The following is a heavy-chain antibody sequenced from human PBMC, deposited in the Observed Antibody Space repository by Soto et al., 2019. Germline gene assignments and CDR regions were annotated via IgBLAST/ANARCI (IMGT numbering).Heavy chain of an antibody. J-gene: IGHJ5*02. V-gene: IGHV1-3*01. CDR2: INAANGDT. CDR3: VRRHVSATGIDWFDP. CDR1: GYTFTSYG. D-gene: IGHD6-13*01. Sequence: AAVKVSCKASGYTFTSYGIHWVRQAPGQRLEWMGWINAANGDTKYSPKFQGRVTITRDTSAGTAYMELSSLRSEDTAVYYCVRRHVSATGIDWFDPWGQGTLVTVSS.